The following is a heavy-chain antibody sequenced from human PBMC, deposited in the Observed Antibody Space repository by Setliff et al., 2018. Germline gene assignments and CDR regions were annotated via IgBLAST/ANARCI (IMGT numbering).Heavy chain of an antibody. CDR3: ARARDGIDFDYFDY. Sequence: KTSETLSLTCTVSGGSISPHYWIWIRQSPGKGLEWIGYIFHTGSTNYNPSLKSRVTISFNTSKNQISLKLSSVTPADTAVYYCARARDGIDFDYFDYWGRGTPVTVSS. V-gene: IGHV4-59*11. CDR1: GGSISPHY. J-gene: IGHJ4*02. CDR2: IFHTGST.